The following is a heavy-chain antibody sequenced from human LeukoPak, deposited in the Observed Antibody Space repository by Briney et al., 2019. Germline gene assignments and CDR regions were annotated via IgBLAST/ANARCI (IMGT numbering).Heavy chain of an antibody. Sequence: PSETLSLTCAVYGGSFSGYYWSWIRQPPGKGLEWIGEINHSGSTNYNPSLKSRVTISVDTSKNQFSLKLSSVTAADTAVYYCAREGSPPNDFWSGYSPDYYYYGMDVWGQGTTVTVSS. CDR2: INHSGST. V-gene: IGHV4-34*01. CDR3: AREGSPPNDFWSGYSPDYYYYGMDV. D-gene: IGHD3-3*01. CDR1: GGSFSGYY. J-gene: IGHJ6*02.